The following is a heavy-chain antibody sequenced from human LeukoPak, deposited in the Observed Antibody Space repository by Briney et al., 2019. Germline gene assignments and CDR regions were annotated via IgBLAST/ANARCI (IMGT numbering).Heavy chain of an antibody. J-gene: IGHJ4*02. D-gene: IGHD5-24*01. V-gene: IGHV1-69*04. CDR2: IIPILGIA. CDR1: GGTFSSYA. CDR3: AREIRGVDGYNYWNY. Sequence: WASVKVSCKASGGTFSSYAISWVRQAPGQGLEWMGRIIPILGIANYAQKFQGRVTITADKSTSTAYMELSSLRSEDTAVYYCAREIRGVDGYNYWNYWGQGTLVTVSS.